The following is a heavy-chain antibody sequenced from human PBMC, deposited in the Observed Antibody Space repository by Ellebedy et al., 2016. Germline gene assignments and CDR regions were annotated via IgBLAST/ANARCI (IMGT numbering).Heavy chain of an antibody. CDR3: ATDTGNYWSSDY. V-gene: IGHV3-7*04. J-gene: IGHJ4*02. D-gene: IGHD1-26*01. Sequence: GGSLRLXCAASGFTFVNFWMAWVRQAPGKGLEWVAHMSQDGSEKFYVDSVKGRFTISRDNAKNSLFLQMNSLRAEDTAVYYCATDTGNYWSSDYWGQGTLVTVSS. CDR1: GFTFVNFW. CDR2: MSQDGSEK.